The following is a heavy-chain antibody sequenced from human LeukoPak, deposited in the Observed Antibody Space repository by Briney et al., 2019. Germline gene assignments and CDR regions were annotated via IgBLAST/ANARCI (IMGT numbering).Heavy chain of an antibody. D-gene: IGHD2-2*01. Sequence: SQTLSLTCTVSGGSISSCGYYWSWIRQHPGKGLEWIGYIYYSGSTYYNPSLKSRVTISVDTSKNQFSLKLSSVTAADTAVYYCAREPVVPAARGGGAFDIWGQGTMVTVSS. CDR2: IYYSGST. J-gene: IGHJ3*02. V-gene: IGHV4-31*03. CDR1: GGSISSCGYY. CDR3: AREPVVPAARGGGAFDI.